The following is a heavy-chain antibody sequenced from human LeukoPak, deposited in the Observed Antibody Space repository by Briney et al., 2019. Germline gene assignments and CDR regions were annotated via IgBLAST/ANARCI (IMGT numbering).Heavy chain of an antibody. Sequence: PSETLSLTCTVSGGSISSYYWSWIRQPPGKGLEWIGYIYYSGSTNYNPSLKGRVTISVDTSKNQFSLKLSSVTAADTAVYYCARDLGVGGYYFDYWGQGTLVTVSS. CDR3: ARDLGVGGYYFDY. CDR1: GGSISSYY. D-gene: IGHD3-10*01. J-gene: IGHJ4*02. CDR2: IYYSGST. V-gene: IGHV4-59*01.